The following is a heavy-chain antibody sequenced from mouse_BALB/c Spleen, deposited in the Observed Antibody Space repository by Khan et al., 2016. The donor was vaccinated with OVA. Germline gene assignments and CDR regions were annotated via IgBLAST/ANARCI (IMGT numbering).Heavy chain of an antibody. CDR1: GDSIISGY. J-gene: IGHJ3*01. V-gene: IGHV3-8*02. Sequence: EVQLQESGPSLVKPSQTLSLTCSVTGDSIISGYWNWIRKFPGNKLEYMGYISYSGNTSYNPSLKSRISITRDTSKNQYYLQLNSVTTEDTATYYCACERRGFAYWGQGTLVTVAA. CDR2: ISYSGNT. CDR3: ACERRGFAY. D-gene: IGHD2-12*01.